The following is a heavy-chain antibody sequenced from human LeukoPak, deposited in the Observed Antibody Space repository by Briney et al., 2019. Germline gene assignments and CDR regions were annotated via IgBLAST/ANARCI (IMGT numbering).Heavy chain of an antibody. J-gene: IGHJ4*02. V-gene: IGHV3-23*01. CDR2: ISGSGGST. Sequence: GGSLRLSCAASGFTFSSYAMSWVRQAPGKGLEWVSAISGSGGSTYYADSVKGRFTISRDNAKNSLYLQMNSLRAEDTAVYYCARRYYDFWSGYLNYFDYWGQGTLVTVSS. D-gene: IGHD3-3*01. CDR1: GFTFSSYA. CDR3: ARRYYDFWSGYLNYFDY.